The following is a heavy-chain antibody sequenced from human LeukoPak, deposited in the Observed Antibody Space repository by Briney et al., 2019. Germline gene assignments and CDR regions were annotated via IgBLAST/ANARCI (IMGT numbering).Heavy chain of an antibody. J-gene: IGHJ4*02. CDR2: ICYGGST. Sequence: PSETLSLTCTVSGASISSSDYYWGWIRQPPGKGLEWIGTICYGGSTYYNPSLESRVTISVDTSMNQFSLRLSSVTAADTAVYYCANIVNSNAWRWGGQGTLVTVSS. CDR1: GASISSSDYY. V-gene: IGHV4-39*01. CDR3: ANIVNSNAWRW. D-gene: IGHD2-21*01.